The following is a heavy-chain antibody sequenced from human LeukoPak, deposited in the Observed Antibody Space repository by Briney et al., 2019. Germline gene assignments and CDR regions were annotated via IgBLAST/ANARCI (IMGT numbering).Heavy chain of an antibody. V-gene: IGHV1-8*01. D-gene: IGHD2-2*01. CDR3: ARHPWRGYCSSTSCFRERLDY. CDR1: GYTFTSYD. CDR2: MNPNSGNT. J-gene: IGHJ4*02. Sequence: VKVSCKASGYTFTSYDISWVRQATGQGLEWMGWMNPNSGNTGYAQKFQGRVTMTRDTSTSTVYMELSSLRSEDTAVYYCARHPWRGYCSSTSCFRERLDYWGQGTLVTVSS.